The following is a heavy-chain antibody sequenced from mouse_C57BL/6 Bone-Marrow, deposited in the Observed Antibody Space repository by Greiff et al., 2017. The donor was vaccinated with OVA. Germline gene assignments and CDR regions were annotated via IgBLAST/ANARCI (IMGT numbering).Heavy chain of an antibody. V-gene: IGHV1-64*01. J-gene: IGHJ1*03. CDR1: GYTFTSYW. CDR2: IHPNSGST. Sequence: VQLQQPGAELVKPGASVKLSCKASGYTFTSYWMHWVKQRPGQGLEWIGMIHPNSGSTNYNEKFKSKATLTVDKSSSTAYMQLSSLTSEDSAVYYCEREGFTTGVARGGDWYFDVWGTGTAVTVSS. D-gene: IGHD1-1*01. CDR3: EREGFTTGVARGGDWYFDV.